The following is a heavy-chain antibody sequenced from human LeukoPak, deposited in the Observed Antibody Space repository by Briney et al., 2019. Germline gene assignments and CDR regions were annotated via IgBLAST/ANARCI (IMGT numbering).Heavy chain of an antibody. Sequence: SETLSLTCTVSGGSISSGDYYWSWIRQPPGKGLEWIGYIYYSGSTYYNPSLKSRVTISVDTSKNQFSLRLSSVTAADTAVYYCARDDYYGSGSPRWGQGTLVTVSS. CDR1: GGSISSGDYY. V-gene: IGHV4-30-4*01. CDR2: IYYSGST. CDR3: ARDDYYGSGSPR. D-gene: IGHD3-10*01. J-gene: IGHJ4*02.